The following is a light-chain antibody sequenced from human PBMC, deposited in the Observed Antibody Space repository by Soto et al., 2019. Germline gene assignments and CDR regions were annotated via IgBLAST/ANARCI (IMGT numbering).Light chain of an antibody. CDR3: QQYGSSPLVT. CDR1: QSVRSSY. V-gene: IGKV3-20*01. J-gene: IGKJ5*01. Sequence: EIVLTQSPGTLSLSPGERATLSCRASQSVRSSYLAWYQQKPGQAPRLLIYGASSRATGIPDRFSGSGSGTDFTLTISRLEPEDFAVYYCQQYGSSPLVTCGQGTRLEIK. CDR2: GAS.